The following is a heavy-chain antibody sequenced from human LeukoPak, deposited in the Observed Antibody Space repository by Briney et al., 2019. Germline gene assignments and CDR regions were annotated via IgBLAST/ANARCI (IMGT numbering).Heavy chain of an antibody. D-gene: IGHD2-8*01. CDR1: GFTFSSYS. CDR3: AARGVYAIYYFDC. CDR2: ISSSSSTI. Sequence: GGSLRLSCAASGFTFSSYSMNWVRQAPGEGLEWVSYISSSSSTIYYADSVKGRFTISRDNAKNSLYLQMNSLRAEDTAVYYCAARGVYAIYYFDCWGQGTLVTVSS. J-gene: IGHJ4*02. V-gene: IGHV3-48*01.